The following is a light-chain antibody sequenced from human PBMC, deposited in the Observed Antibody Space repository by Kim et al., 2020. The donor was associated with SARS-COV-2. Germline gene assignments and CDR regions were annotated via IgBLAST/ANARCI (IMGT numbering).Light chain of an antibody. CDR3: QQRTSWPLT. Sequence: SLSPGERATLSCRASQGVSSSAWYQQKPGQAPRLLIYDASNRATGIPARFSGSGSGTDFTLTISSLEPEDFAVYYCQQRTSWPLTFGGGTKVDIK. CDR1: QGVSSS. CDR2: DAS. J-gene: IGKJ4*01. V-gene: IGKV3-11*01.